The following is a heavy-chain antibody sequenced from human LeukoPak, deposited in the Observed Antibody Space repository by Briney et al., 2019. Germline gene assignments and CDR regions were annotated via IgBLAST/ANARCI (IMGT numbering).Heavy chain of an antibody. V-gene: IGHV1-2*02. CDR3: ARDLSNTGGWYDY. CDR2: INPNSGGT. D-gene: IGHD6-19*01. J-gene: IGHJ4*02. CDR1: GYTFTGYY. Sequence: GASVKVSCKASGYTFTGYYMHWVRQAPGQGLEWMGWINPNSGGTNYAQKFQGRVTMTRGTSISTAYMELSRLRSDDTAVYYCARDLSNTGGWYDYWGQGTLVTVSS.